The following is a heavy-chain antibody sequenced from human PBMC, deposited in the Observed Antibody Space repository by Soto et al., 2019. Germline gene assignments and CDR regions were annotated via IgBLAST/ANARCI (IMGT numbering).Heavy chain of an antibody. CDR2: ISGSGGST. J-gene: IGHJ4*02. V-gene: IGHV3-23*01. CDR3: AKENGYSSSWFEFDY. Sequence: EVQLLESGGGLVQPGGSLRLSCAASGFTFSSYAMSWVRQAPGKGLEWVSAISGSGGSTYYADSVKGRFTISRDNSKNTLYRQMNSLSAEDTAVYYCAKENGYSSSWFEFDYWGQGTLVTVSS. D-gene: IGHD6-13*01. CDR1: GFTFSSYA.